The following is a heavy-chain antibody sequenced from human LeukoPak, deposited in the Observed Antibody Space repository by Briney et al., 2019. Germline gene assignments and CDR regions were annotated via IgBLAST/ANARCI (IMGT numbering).Heavy chain of an antibody. Sequence: GGSLRLSCAASEFTFNIYDMHWVRQAPGKGLVWVSRINSDGSSTSYADSVKGRFTISRDNAKNSLYLQMNSLRAEDTALYYCARGTLKAAATDFDYWGQGTLVTVSS. CDR1: EFTFNIYD. CDR3: ARGTLKAAATDFDY. J-gene: IGHJ4*02. V-gene: IGHV3-74*01. D-gene: IGHD6-13*01. CDR2: INSDGSST.